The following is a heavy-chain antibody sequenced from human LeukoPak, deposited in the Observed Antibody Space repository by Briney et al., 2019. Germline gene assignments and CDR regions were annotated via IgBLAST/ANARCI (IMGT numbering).Heavy chain of an antibody. J-gene: IGHJ4*02. V-gene: IGHV4-39*01. D-gene: IGHD7-27*01. CDR2: IYYSGST. CDR1: GGSISSTFYY. Sequence: SETLSLACTVSGGSISSTFYYWGWIRQPPGKGLEWIGTIYYSGSTYYNPSLKSRVFISVDTSKNQFSLKLSSVTAADTAVYYCARHVGSWGQFDYWGQGTLVTLSS. CDR3: ARHVGSWGQFDY.